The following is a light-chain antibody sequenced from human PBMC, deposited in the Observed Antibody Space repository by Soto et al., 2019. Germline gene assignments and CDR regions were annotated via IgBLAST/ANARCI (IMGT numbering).Light chain of an antibody. J-gene: IGLJ1*01. V-gene: IGLV1-47*01. CDR2: RDN. CDR3: AAWDDTVRRYV. CDR1: ISNIGTNY. Sequence: QSVLTQPPSVSGTPGQRVTISCSGGISNIGTNYVHWFQQLPGTAPKVLSNRDNQRPSGVPDRFSGSKSGTSASLAISWLRSEDEAEYYCAAWDDTVRRYVFGTGTKVTVL.